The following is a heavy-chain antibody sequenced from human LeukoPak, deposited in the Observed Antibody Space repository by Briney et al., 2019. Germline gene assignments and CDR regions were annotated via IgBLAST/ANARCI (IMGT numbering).Heavy chain of an antibody. J-gene: IGHJ4*02. D-gene: IGHD4-17*01. Sequence: PGRSLRLSCAASGFTFSSYAMHWVRQAPGKGLEWVAVVSYDGSNKYYADSVKGRFTISRDNSKNTLYLQMNSLRAEDTAVYYCARGRTVTTSLNDYWGQGTLVTVSS. V-gene: IGHV3-30*04. CDR2: VSYDGSNK. CDR3: ARGRTVTTSLNDY. CDR1: GFTFSSYA.